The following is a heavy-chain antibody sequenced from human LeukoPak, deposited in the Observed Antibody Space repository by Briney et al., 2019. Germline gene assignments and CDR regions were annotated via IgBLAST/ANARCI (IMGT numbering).Heavy chain of an antibody. CDR2: ISYDGSNK. D-gene: IGHD4-17*01. V-gene: IGHV3-30-3*01. Sequence: GGSLRLSCAASGFTFSSYAMHWVRQAPGKGLEWVAVISYDGSNKYYTDSVKGRFTISRDNSKNTLYLRMNSLRGEDTALYYCARETGGTVGSTDFDYWGQGTLVTVSS. J-gene: IGHJ4*02. CDR3: ARETGGTVGSTDFDY. CDR1: GFTFSSYA.